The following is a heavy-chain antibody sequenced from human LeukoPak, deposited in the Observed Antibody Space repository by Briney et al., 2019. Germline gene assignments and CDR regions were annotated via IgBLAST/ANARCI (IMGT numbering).Heavy chain of an antibody. Sequence: GGSLRLSCAASGFIFSNYRMSWVRQAPGKGLEWVANIKQDGSEKYYVDSVKGRFTISRDNAKNSVYMQMNSLRAEDTAVYSCARQRRYCSGDSCYQRTFDFWGQGTLVTVSS. D-gene: IGHD2-15*01. J-gene: IGHJ4*02. CDR1: GFIFSNYR. CDR2: IKQDGSEK. CDR3: ARQRRYCSGDSCYQRTFDF. V-gene: IGHV3-7*01.